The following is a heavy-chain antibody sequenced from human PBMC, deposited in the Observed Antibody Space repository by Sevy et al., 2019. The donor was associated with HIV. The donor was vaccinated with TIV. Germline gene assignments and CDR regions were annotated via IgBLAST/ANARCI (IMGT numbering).Heavy chain of an antibody. Sequence: GGSLRLSCKVSGFTLGDYAMTWFRQAPGKGLEWVGLIRSKVYGGTTEYAAAVKGRFTISRDDSKSIAYLRMNSLKTEDTAVYYCSRADYYGSDGGYYGMDVWGQGTTVTVSS. CDR2: IRSKVYGGTT. D-gene: IGHD3-10*01. CDR1: GFTLGDYA. V-gene: IGHV3-49*03. CDR3: SRADYYGSDGGYYGMDV. J-gene: IGHJ6*02.